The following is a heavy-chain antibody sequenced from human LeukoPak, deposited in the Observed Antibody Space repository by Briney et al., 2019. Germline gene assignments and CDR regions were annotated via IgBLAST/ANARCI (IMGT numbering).Heavy chain of an antibody. CDR2: INHSGST. Sequence: PSETLSLTCALYGGSFSGYYWSWLRQPPGKGLEWIGEINHSGSTNYNPSLKSRVTISVDTSKNQFSLKLSSVTAADTAVYDCASRRPPPYSISWHYYGYPDHGTRVTVSS. J-gene: IGHJ4*01. CDR3: ASRRPPPYSISWHYYGY. CDR1: GGSFSGYY. V-gene: IGHV4-34*01. D-gene: IGHD6-13*01.